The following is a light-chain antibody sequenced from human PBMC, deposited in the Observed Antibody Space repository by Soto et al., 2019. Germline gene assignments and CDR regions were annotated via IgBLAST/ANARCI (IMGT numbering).Light chain of an antibody. CDR3: QQYDSLVT. V-gene: IGKV3-20*01. Sequence: EIVLAQSPGPLSFSSGEGATPSCRARQSVSSSYLAWYQHKPGRAPRLLIDGTSSRATGIPDRFSGSGSGTDFTLTISRLEPEDFAVYYCQQYDSLVTFGQGTKVDIK. CDR2: GTS. J-gene: IGKJ1*01. CDR1: QSVSSSY.